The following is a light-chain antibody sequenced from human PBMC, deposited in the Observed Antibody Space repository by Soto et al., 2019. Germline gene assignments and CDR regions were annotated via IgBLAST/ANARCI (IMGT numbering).Light chain of an antibody. J-gene: IGKJ5*01. CDR2: GAS. CDR1: ERLSSVY. Sequence: EIVLTQSPGTLSLSPGERATLFCRASERLSSVYLAWYQQRPRQPPRLLIYGASTRATGIPDTFSGSGSGTDFTLIINRLEPEDVSIYYCQQYGGSPRITFGQGTRLEIK. V-gene: IGKV3-20*01. CDR3: QQYGGSPRIT.